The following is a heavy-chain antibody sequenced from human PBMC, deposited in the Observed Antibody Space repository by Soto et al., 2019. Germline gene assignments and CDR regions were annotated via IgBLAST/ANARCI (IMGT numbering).Heavy chain of an antibody. J-gene: IGHJ6*02. CDR2: IYYSGST. V-gene: IGHV4-59*01. CDR1: GGSISSYY. CDR3: ARDAYIYTGSTEIYT. D-gene: IGHD3-9*01. Sequence: PSETLSLTCTVSGGSISSYYWSWIRQPPGKGLEWIGYIYYSGSTNYNPSLKSRVTISVDTSKNQFSLKLSSVTAADTAVYYCARDAYIYTGSTEIYTWGQETTLTISS.